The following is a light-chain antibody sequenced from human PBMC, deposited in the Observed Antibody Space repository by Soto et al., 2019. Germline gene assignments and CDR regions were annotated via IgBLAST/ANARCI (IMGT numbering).Light chain of an antibody. CDR1: QSVSSN. CDR3: QQYGSSPPIT. Sequence: EIVLTQSPGTLSLSPGERATLSCRASQSVSSNLAWYQQKPGQAPRLLMYGVSSRATGIPDRFSGSGSGTDFTLTISRLEPEDFAVYYCQQYGSSPPITFGQGTRLEIK. CDR2: GVS. J-gene: IGKJ5*01. V-gene: IGKV3-20*01.